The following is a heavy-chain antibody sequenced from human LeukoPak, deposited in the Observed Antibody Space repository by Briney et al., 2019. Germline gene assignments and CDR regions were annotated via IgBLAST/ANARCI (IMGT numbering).Heavy chain of an antibody. V-gene: IGHV3-11*05. CDR2: IGRSSSAT. J-gene: IGHJ4*02. CDR3: AKASGYYLDY. Sequence: GGSLRLSCEASGFTFSDHYMNWIRQVPGKGLEWISYIGRSSSATNYADSVKGRFTISRDNARNSVYLQMDSLRVEDTAVYFCAKASGYYLDYWGQGTLVTVSS. D-gene: IGHD3-22*01. CDR1: GFTFSDHY.